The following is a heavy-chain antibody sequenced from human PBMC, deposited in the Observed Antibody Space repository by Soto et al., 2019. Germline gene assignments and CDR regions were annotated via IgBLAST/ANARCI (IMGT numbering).Heavy chain of an antibody. D-gene: IGHD2-2*01. CDR2: ISSSSSTT. CDR1: GFSFSTYS. Sequence: GGSLRLSCAASGFSFSTYSMNWVRQAPGKGLEWISYISSSSSTTYYADSVKGRFTISRDNAKNSLYLQMNSLRAEDTAVYYCARDPSIVLVPAATYYYYYYGMDVWGQGTTVTVSS. J-gene: IGHJ6*02. V-gene: IGHV3-48*04. CDR3: ARDPSIVLVPAATYYYYYYGMDV.